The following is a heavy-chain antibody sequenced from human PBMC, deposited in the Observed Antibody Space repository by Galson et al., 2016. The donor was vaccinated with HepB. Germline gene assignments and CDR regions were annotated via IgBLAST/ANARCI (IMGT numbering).Heavy chain of an antibody. D-gene: IGHD3-10*01. V-gene: IGHV1-24*01. CDR3: ATALITRRGVIVNPFDL. Sequence: SVKVSCKVSGYTLTDLSMHWVRQAPGKGLEWMGGFDPELGETIYAQKFQGRVTMTDDTSVDTAYMELNSLKSEDTAVYYCATALITRRGVIVNPFDLWGQGTLVTVSS. CDR1: GYTLTDLS. J-gene: IGHJ4*02. CDR2: FDPELGET.